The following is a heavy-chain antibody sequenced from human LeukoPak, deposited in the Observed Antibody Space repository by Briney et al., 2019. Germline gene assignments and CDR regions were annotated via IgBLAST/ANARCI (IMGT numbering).Heavy chain of an antibody. CDR3: ARDKGDYDTSGSLFVF. J-gene: IGHJ4*02. CDR1: GFTFSRYW. D-gene: IGHD3-22*01. V-gene: IGHV3-7*03. CDR2: MKQDGSEK. Sequence: PGGSLRLSCAASGFTFSRYWMSWVRQVPRKGLEWVANMKQDGSEKYYVDSVEGRFTISRDNAKNSLYLQMNSLRAEDTAVYYCARDKGDYDTSGSLFVFGGQGTLVTVSS.